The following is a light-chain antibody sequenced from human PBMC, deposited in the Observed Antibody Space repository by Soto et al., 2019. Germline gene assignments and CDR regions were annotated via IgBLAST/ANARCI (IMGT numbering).Light chain of an antibody. CDR1: QSVNVN. Sequence: EVVLTQSPATLSLSPGERATLSCRACQSVNVNLAWHQQKPGQAPRLLIYGASTRAAGVPARFTGSGSGTEFTLTISSLQSDDFAVYYCQQYNHWPPYTFGQGTKLEIK. J-gene: IGKJ2*01. CDR3: QQYNHWPPYT. V-gene: IGKV3-15*01. CDR2: GAS.